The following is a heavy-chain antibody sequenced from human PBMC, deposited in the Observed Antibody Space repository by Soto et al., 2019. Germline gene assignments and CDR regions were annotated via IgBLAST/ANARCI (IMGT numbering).Heavy chain of an antibody. CDR1: GGSFSGYY. J-gene: IGHJ5*02. CDR2: INHSGST. CDR3: ASTYSSGSYNWFDP. Sequence: SETLSLTCAVDGGSFSGYYWSWIRQPPGKGLEWIGEINHSGSTNYNPSLKSRVTISVDTSKNQFSLKLSSVTAADTAVYYCASTYSSGSYNWFDPCGQGTLVT. V-gene: IGHV4-34*01. D-gene: IGHD6-19*01.